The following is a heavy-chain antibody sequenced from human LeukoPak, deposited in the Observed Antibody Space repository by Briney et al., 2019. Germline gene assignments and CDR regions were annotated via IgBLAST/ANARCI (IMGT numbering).Heavy chain of an antibody. CDR1: GGSFSGYH. Sequence: NPSETLSLTCAVYGGSFSGYHWSWIRQPPGKGLEWIGEINHSGSTNYNPSLKSRVTISVDTSKNQFSLKLSSVTAADTAVYYCARLSYDSSGTWGQGTLVTVSS. CDR3: ARLSYDSSGT. V-gene: IGHV4-34*01. J-gene: IGHJ5*02. CDR2: INHSGST. D-gene: IGHD3-22*01.